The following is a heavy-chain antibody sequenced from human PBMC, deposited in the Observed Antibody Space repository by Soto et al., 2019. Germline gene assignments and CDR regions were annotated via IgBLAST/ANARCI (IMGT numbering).Heavy chain of an antibody. CDR1: GFTFSHYG. Sequence: QMQLEESGGGVVQPGRSLRLSCVASGFTFSHYGMHWVRQAPGKGLEWVAVIWHHGGNKYYADSVKGRFTISRDNARNTLSLQMDSLRGEDTGVYDCVSDETQLERRPSYGKDVWGRGTTVIVSS. V-gene: IGHV3-33*01. D-gene: IGHD1-1*01. CDR3: VSDETQLERRPSYGKDV. J-gene: IGHJ6*02. CDR2: IWHHGGNK.